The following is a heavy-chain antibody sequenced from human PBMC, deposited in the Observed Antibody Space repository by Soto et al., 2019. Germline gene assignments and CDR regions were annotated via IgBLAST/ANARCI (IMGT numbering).Heavy chain of an antibody. CDR1: GGSISTGGYY. V-gene: IGHV4-31*03. J-gene: IGHJ4*02. D-gene: IGHD3-22*01. CDR2: IYYSGST. CDR3: ASLSAGYYYDSSGYYFDY. Sequence: SETLSLTCTVSGGSISTGGYYWGWIRQHPGKGLEWIGYIYYSGSTYYNPSLESRVTISIDTSKKQFSLKLSSVTAADTAVYYCASLSAGYYYDSSGYYFDYWGQGTLVTVSS.